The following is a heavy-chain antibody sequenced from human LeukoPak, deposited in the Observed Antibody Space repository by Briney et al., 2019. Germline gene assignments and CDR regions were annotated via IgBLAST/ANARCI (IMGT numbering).Heavy chain of an antibody. V-gene: IGHV1-69*13. D-gene: IGHD6-13*01. J-gene: IGHJ4*02. CDR1: GGTFSSYA. CDR3: ARGYSSSWSETDY. Sequence: SVKVSCKASGGTFSSYAISWVRQAPGQGLEWMGGIIPIFGTANYAQKLQGRVTVTADESTSTAYMELSSLRSEDTAVYYCARGYSSSWSETDYWGQGTLVTVSS. CDR2: IIPIFGTA.